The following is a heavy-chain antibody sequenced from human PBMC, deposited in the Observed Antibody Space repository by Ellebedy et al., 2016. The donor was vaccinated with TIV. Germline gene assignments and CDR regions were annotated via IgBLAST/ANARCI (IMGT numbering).Heavy chain of an antibody. Sequence: GGSLRLXXAASGFTFSSYGMHWVRQAPGKGLEWVAVISYDGSNKYYADSVKGRFTISRDNSKNTLYLQMNSLRAEDTAVYYCAKCQGRGVIPAEFDYWGQGTLVTVSS. CDR1: GFTFSSYG. D-gene: IGHD3-10*01. J-gene: IGHJ4*02. CDR3: AKCQGRGVIPAEFDY. V-gene: IGHV3-30*18. CDR2: ISYDGSNK.